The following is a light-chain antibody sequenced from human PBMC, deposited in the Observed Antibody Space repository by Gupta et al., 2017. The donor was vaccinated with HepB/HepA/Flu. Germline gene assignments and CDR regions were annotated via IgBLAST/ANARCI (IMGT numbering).Light chain of an antibody. CDR2: GAS. J-gene: IGKJ5*01. CDR3: QQYNATPRT. V-gene: IGKV3-15*01. CDR1: QSVTSK. Sequence: EIVLTQSPATLSVSPGERATLSCRASQSVTSKLAWYHQKPGQAPRLLIYGASARATGIPARFSGSGSGTXFTLTIXSLQAEDVAVYHCQQYNATPRTFGXGTQVEIK.